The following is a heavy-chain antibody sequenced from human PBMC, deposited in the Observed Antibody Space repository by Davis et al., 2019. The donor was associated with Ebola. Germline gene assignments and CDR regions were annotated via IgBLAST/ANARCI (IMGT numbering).Heavy chain of an antibody. CDR1: GFTFSSYA. CDR3: AKEGSITMIVVVSTHFDY. D-gene: IGHD3-22*01. CDR2: ISGSGGST. Sequence: GESLKISCAASGFTFSSYAMSWVRQAPGKGLEWVSAISGSGGSTYYADSVKGRFTISRDNSKNTLYLQMNSLRAEDTAVYYCAKEGSITMIVVVSTHFDYWGQGTLVTVSS. J-gene: IGHJ4*02. V-gene: IGHV3-23*01.